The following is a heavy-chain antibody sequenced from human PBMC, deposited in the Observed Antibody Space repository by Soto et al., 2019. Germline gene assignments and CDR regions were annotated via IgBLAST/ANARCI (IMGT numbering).Heavy chain of an antibody. CDR2: ISAYNGNT. CDR1: GYTFTSYG. CDR3: ARDRYYDFWSGYYAFDY. J-gene: IGHJ4*02. D-gene: IGHD3-3*01. Sequence: ASVKVSCKASGYTFTSYGISWVRQAPGQGLEWMGWISAYNGNTNYAQKLQGRVTMTTDTSTSTAYMELTSLRSDDTAVYYCARDRYYDFWSGYYAFDYWGQGTLVTVSS. V-gene: IGHV1-18*01.